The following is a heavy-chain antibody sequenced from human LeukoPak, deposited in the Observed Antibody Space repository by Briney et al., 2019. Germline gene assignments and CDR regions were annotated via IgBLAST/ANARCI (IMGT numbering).Heavy chain of an antibody. D-gene: IGHD2-15*01. CDR3: ARGPRMTRTYYYYYGMDV. V-gene: IGHV4-34*01. CDR1: GGSFSGYY. Sequence: SETLSLTCAVYGGSFSGYYWSWIRQPPGKGLEWIGEINHSGSTNYNPSLKSRVTISVGTPKNQFSLKLSSVTAADTAVYYCARGPRMTRTYYYYYGMDVWGQGTTVTVSS. J-gene: IGHJ6*02. CDR2: INHSGST.